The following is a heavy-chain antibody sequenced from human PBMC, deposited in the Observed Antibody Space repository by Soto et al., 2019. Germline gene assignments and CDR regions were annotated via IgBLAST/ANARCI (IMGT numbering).Heavy chain of an antibody. V-gene: IGHV4-30-2*01. D-gene: IGHD4-17*01. J-gene: IGHJ5*02. CDR2: AYNSGNL. Sequence: QLQLQESGSRLVKSSETLSLTCGVSGDTLSTGGYSWAWLRQPPVKALEWIGHAYNSGNLYYNPSLNSRVIISVDRSKNQFSLTVSSVTAAHTAVYYCASETSGDYVGYFDPWGQGTLVTVSS. CDR1: GDTLSTGGYS. CDR3: ASETSGDYVGYFDP.